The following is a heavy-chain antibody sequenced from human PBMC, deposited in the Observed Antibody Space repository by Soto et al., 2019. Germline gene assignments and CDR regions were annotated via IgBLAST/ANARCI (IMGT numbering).Heavy chain of an antibody. Sequence: QITLKESGPTLVKPTQTLTLTCTISGFSLSTSGVGVGWIRQPPGKALEWLALIYWDDDKRYSPSLKSRLTITQDSSKNQVVLTMTNMDPVDTATYYCAHIILAYWGGDCYAPFGYWGQGTLVTVSS. D-gene: IGHD2-21*02. CDR3: AHIILAYWGGDCYAPFGY. CDR2: IYWDDDK. J-gene: IGHJ4*02. CDR1: GFSLSTSGVG. V-gene: IGHV2-5*02.